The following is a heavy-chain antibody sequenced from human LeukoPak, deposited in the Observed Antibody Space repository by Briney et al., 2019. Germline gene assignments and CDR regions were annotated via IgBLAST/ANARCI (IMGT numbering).Heavy chain of an antibody. V-gene: IGHV3-53*01. J-gene: IGHJ6*02. CDR1: GFTVSSNY. CDR3: ARDHQYYYGMDV. CDR2: IYSGGST. Sequence: GGPLRLSCAASGFTVSSNYMSWVRQAPGKGLEWVSVIYSGGSTYYADSVKGRFTISRDNSKNTLYLQMNSLRAEDTAVYYCARDHQYYYGMDVWGQGTTVTVSS.